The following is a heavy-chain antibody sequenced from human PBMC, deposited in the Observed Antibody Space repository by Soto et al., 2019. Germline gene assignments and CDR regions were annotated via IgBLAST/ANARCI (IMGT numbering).Heavy chain of an antibody. V-gene: IGHV3-23*01. Sequence: EVQLLESGGGLVQPGGSLRLSCAASGFTFSSYAMSWVRQAPGQGLEWVSAISGAGGSTYYADSVKGRFTVSRDNSKNTLYLQMNSLRAEDTAVYYCAQGFGGFGTYLYFDYWGQGTLVTVSS. CDR3: AQGFGGFGTYLYFDY. D-gene: IGHD1-26*01. CDR2: ISGAGGST. CDR1: GFTFSSYA. J-gene: IGHJ4*02.